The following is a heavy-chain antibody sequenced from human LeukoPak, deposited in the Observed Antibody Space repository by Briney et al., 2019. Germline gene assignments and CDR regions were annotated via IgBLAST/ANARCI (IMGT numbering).Heavy chain of an antibody. J-gene: IGHJ5*02. CDR2: ISAYNGNT. CDR1: GYTFTSYH. Sequence: GASVKVSCKASGYTFTSYHMHWVRQAPGQGLEWMGWISAYNGNTNYAQKLQGRVTMTTDTSTSTAYMELRSLRSDDTAVYYCARVAAAGSGWFDPWGQGTLVTVSS. D-gene: IGHD6-13*01. V-gene: IGHV1-18*04. CDR3: ARVAAAGSGWFDP.